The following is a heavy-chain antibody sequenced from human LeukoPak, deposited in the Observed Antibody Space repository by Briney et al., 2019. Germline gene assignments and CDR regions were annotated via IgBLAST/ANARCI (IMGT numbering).Heavy chain of an antibody. D-gene: IGHD1-1*01. CDR2: IAGGDEST. CDR3: ARGVYWSLDY. J-gene: IGHJ4*02. Sequence: PGGSLRLSCAISGFIFNTNGMTWVRQSPGKGLEWLATIAGGDESTYYADSVKGRFAISSDNSKNTVFLHMNSLRVEDTAVYYCARGVYWSLDYWGQGTPVTVSS. CDR1: GFIFNTNG. V-gene: IGHV3-23*01.